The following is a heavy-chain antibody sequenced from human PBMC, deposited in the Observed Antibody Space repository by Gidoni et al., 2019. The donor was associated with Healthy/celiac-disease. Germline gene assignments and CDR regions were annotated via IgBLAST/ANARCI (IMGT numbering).Heavy chain of an antibody. V-gene: IGHV4-34*01. CDR2: INHSGST. J-gene: IGHJ4*02. Sequence: QVQLQQWGAGLLKPSETLSLTCAVYGGSFSGYYWSWIRQPPGKGLEWIGEINHSGSTNYNPSLKSRVTISVDTSKNQFSLKLSSVTAADTAVYYCARVARGYSYGDSYFDYWGQGTLVTVSS. CDR3: ARVARGYSYGDSYFDY. CDR1: GGSFSGYY. D-gene: IGHD5-18*01.